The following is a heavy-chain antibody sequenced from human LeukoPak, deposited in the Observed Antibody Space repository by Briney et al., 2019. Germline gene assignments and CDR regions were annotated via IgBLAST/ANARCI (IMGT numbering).Heavy chain of an antibody. Sequence: SETLSLTCTVSGGSISSYYWSWIRQPPGKGLEWIGYIYNSGSTNYNPSLKSRGTMSVDTSKNQFSLKLSSVTAADTAVYYCARLSPYGGSAFDIWGQGTMVTVSS. CDR1: GGSISSYY. CDR3: ARLSPYGGSAFDI. J-gene: IGHJ3*02. CDR2: IYNSGST. D-gene: IGHD4-17*01. V-gene: IGHV4-59*01.